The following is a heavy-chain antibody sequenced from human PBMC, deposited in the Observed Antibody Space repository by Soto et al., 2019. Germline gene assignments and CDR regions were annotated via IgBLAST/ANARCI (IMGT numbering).Heavy chain of an antibody. D-gene: IGHD4-17*01. J-gene: IGHJ4*02. CDR1: GYTFTSYA. Sequence: QVQLVQSGAEEKKPGASVKVSCKASGYTFTSYAMHWVRQAPGQRLEWMGWINAGNGNTKYSQKFKGRVTITRDTSASTAYMELSSLRAEHTAVYYCASESYGGEFYYWGQGTLFTVSS. CDR2: INAGNGNT. V-gene: IGHV1-3*05. CDR3: ASESYGGEFYY.